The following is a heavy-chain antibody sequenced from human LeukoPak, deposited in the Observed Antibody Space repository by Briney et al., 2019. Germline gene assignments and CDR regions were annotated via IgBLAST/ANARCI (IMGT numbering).Heavy chain of an antibody. CDR3: ARPPISYCSGGSCYYWHY. D-gene: IGHD2-15*01. CDR1: GGSXXXSSYY. CDR2: IYYSGST. J-gene: IGHJ4*02. Sequence: GGSXXXSSYYWGWIRQPPGKGLEWIVSIYYSGSTYYNPSLKSRVTISVDTSKNQFSLKLSSVTAADTAVYYCARPPISYCSGGSCYYWHYWGQGTLVTVSS. V-gene: IGHV4-39*01.